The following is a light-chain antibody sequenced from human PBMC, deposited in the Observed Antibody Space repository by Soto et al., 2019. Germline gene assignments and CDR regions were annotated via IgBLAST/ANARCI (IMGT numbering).Light chain of an antibody. V-gene: IGKV3-20*01. Sequence: DNVLTQSPDTLSLSPGERATLSCRASQSVSTYLAWYQQKPGQGPRLLIYDASSRATGIPDRFSGSGSGTDFTLTISRLEPEDFAVYYCQQYGSLPPITFGQGTRLEIK. CDR3: QQYGSLPPIT. CDR2: DAS. J-gene: IGKJ5*01. CDR1: QSVSTY.